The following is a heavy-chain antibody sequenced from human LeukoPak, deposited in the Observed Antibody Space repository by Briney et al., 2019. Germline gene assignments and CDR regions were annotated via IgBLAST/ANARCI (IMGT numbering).Heavy chain of an antibody. CDR3: AMYYYDSSGYYPFRPLFDY. V-gene: IGHV3-7*01. CDR1: GFTFSSYW. Sequence: GGSLRLSCAASGFTFSSYWMSWVRQAPGKGLEWVANIKQDGSEKYYVDSVKGRFTISRDNAKNSLYLRMNSLRAEDTAVYYCAMYYYDSSGYYPFRPLFDYWGQGTLVTVSS. CDR2: IKQDGSEK. J-gene: IGHJ4*02. D-gene: IGHD3-22*01.